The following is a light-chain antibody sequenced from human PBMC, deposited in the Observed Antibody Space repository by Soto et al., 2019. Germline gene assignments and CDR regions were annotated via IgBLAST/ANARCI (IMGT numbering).Light chain of an antibody. CDR3: QKYNSFLYT. CDR1: QSINNW. Sequence: DIQMTQSPSTLSASVGDRVTITCRASQSINNWLAWYQQKPGKAPKLLIYDASSLKSGVPSRLSGSGSGTDFTLTIHNLQPDDFATYYCQKYNSFLYTFGQGTKVDIK. J-gene: IGKJ2*01. CDR2: DAS. V-gene: IGKV1-5*01.